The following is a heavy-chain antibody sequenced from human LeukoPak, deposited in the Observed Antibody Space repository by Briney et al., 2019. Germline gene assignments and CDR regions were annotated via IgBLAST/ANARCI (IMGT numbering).Heavy chain of an antibody. Sequence: SETLSLTCAVYGGSFSGYYWSWIRQPPGKGLEWIGEINHSGSTNYNPSLKSRVTISVDTSKNQFSLKLSSVTAADTAVYYCARGRGRNYYYYTDVWGKGTTVTVSS. V-gene: IGHV4-34*01. CDR2: INHSGST. J-gene: IGHJ6*03. CDR3: ARGRGRNYYYYTDV. CDR1: GGSFSGYY.